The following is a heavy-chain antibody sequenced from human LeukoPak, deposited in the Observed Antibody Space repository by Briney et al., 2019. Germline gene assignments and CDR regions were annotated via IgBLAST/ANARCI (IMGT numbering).Heavy chain of an antibody. J-gene: IGHJ3*02. CDR3: ARAGDAFDI. CDR2: IWYDGSDK. CDR1: GFTFSSYG. V-gene: IGHV3-33*01. Sequence: GGSLRLSCAASGFTFSSYGMHWVRQAPGKGLEWVAVIWYDGSDKYYTDPVKGRFTISRDNSKNTLYLQMNSLRAEDTAIYYCARAGDAFDIWGQGTMVTVSS.